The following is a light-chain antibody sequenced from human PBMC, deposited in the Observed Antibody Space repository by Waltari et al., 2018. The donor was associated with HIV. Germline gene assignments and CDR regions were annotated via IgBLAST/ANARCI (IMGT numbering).Light chain of an antibody. CDR1: QSVLYSSNNKKY. CDR3: QQYDSTPYT. Sequence: DIVMTQSPDSLAVSLGERATINCKSSQSVLYSSNNKKYLAWYQQKPGQPPKLLIYWAFIRESGVPDRFSGSGSGTDFTLTISSLQAEDVAVYYCQQYDSTPYTFGQGTKLEIK. CDR2: WAF. V-gene: IGKV4-1*01. J-gene: IGKJ2*01.